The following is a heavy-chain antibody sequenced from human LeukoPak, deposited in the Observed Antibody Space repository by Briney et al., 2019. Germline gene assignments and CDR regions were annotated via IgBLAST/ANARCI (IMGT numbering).Heavy chain of an antibody. Sequence: ASVKVSCKASGYNFTSYAIHWVRQAPGQRLEWVGWSNTGNGNTKYSQQFQGRVTITRDTSASTAYMELNSLRSEDTAVYYCARAGGGYCSSSTCEDGTFDIWGQGTMVTVSS. CDR3: ARAGGGYCSSSTCEDGTFDI. V-gene: IGHV1-3*02. J-gene: IGHJ3*02. D-gene: IGHD2-2*01. CDR1: GYNFTSYA. CDR2: SNTGNGNT.